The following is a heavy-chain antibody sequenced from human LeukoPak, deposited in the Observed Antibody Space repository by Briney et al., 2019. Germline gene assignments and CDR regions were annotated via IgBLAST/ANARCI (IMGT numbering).Heavy chain of an antibody. CDR2: ISSSGSTI. V-gene: IGHV3-48*03. D-gene: IGHD2/OR15-2a*01. Sequence: PGGSLRLSCAASGFTFSSYEMDWVRQARAKGLEWVSYISSSGSTIYYADSVKGRFTISRDNAKNSLYLQMNSLRAEDTAVYYCARAIYHLDYWGQGTLVTVSS. CDR3: ARAIYHLDY. J-gene: IGHJ4*02. CDR1: GFTFSSYE.